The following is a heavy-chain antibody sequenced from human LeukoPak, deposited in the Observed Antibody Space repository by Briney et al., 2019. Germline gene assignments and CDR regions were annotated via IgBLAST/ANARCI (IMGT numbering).Heavy chain of an antibody. CDR1: GGSITNSY. J-gene: IGHJ4*02. Sequence: PSETLSLTCTVSGGSITNSYWSWIRQPPGKGLESIGYIYYSGSTNYNPSPNSRVTISVDTSENQFSLKLTSVTAADTAVYYCARGARTFDYWGQGTLVTVSS. D-gene: IGHD1-7*01. CDR3: ARGARTFDY. V-gene: IGHV4-59*01. CDR2: IYYSGST.